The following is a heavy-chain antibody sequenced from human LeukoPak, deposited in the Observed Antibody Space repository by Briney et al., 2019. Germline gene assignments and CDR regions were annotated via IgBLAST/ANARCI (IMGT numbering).Heavy chain of an antibody. CDR1: GYTFTSYD. CDR3: ARVNDILTGYYKDY. V-gene: IGHV1-8*01. Sequence: ASVKVSCKASGYTFTSYDISWVRQATGQGLEWMGWMNPNSGNTGYAQKFQGRVTMTRNTSISTAYMELSSLRSEDTAVYYCARVNDILTGYYKDYWGQGTLVTVSS. J-gene: IGHJ4*02. CDR2: MNPNSGNT. D-gene: IGHD3-9*01.